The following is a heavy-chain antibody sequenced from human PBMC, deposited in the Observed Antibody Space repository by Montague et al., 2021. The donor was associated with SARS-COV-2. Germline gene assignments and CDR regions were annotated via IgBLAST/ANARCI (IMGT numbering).Heavy chain of an antibody. J-gene: IGHJ6*02. CDR1: GGSLSGYY. V-gene: IGHV4-34*01. D-gene: IGHD2-2*01. CDR2: ISHSGST. Sequence: SETLSLNCAVYGGSLSGYYWSWIRQPPGEGLEWIAEISHSGSTSYNPSLKSRVTISVDTSKNQYSLKLSSATAAHTAVYYCARVPYRLLFVPRYYGMDVWGQGTTVTVSS. CDR3: ARVPYRLLFVPRYYGMDV.